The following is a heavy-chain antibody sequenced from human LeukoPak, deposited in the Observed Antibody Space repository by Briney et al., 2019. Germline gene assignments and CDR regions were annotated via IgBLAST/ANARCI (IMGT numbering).Heavy chain of an antibody. V-gene: IGHV3-23*01. J-gene: IGHJ4*02. D-gene: IGHD2-15*01. CDR2: ISGSGNST. CDR3: AKVLVLVSANRYYFDY. Sequence: PGGSLRLPCAASGLTFSGSAMSWVRQAPGKGLEWVSLISGSGNSTYYADSVKGRFTISRDNSKNTLYLQMNSLRAEDTAVYHCAKVLVLVSANRYYFDYWGQGTLVTVSS. CDR1: GLTFSGSA.